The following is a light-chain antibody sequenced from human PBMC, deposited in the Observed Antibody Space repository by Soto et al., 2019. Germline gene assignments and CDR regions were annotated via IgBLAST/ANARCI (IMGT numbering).Light chain of an antibody. CDR1: SSDIGRYNY. CDR3: SSYTTTPNYV. CDR2: DVN. Sequence: QSVLTQPASVSGSPGQSITISCTGTSSDIGRYNYVSWYQQHPGKAPKLMIYDVNNRPSGISDRFSGSKSANTASLTISGLQAEDEADYYCSSYTTTPNYVFGTGTKLTVL. V-gene: IGLV2-14*01. J-gene: IGLJ1*01.